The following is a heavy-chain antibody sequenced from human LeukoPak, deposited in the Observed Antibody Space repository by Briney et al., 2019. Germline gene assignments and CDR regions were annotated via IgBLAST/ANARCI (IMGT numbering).Heavy chain of an antibody. Sequence: GGSLRLSCAASGFTFSSSWMSWVRQAPGKGLEWVANVKQDGSEKYYVDSVKGRFTISRDNAKNSLYLQMNSLRAEDTAVYYCARVVPPLYYFDYWGQGTLVTVSS. D-gene: IGHD3-10*01. J-gene: IGHJ4*02. CDR2: VKQDGSEK. CDR3: ARVVPPLYYFDY. V-gene: IGHV3-7*01. CDR1: GFTFSSSW.